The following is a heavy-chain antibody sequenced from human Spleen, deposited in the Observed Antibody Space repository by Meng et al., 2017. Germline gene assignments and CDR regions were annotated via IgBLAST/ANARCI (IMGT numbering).Heavy chain of an antibody. CDR2: ISSRSTYI. CDR3: ARETYSYGVFDY. CDR1: GFTFSSYS. V-gene: IGHV3-21*01. Sequence: GESLKISCAASGFTFSSYSMNWVRQAPGKGLEWVSYISSRSTYIYYADSMKGRITIFRDNAKNSLYLQVNSLRAEDTAVYYCARETYSYGVFDYWGQGILVTVSS. J-gene: IGHJ4*02. D-gene: IGHD5-18*01.